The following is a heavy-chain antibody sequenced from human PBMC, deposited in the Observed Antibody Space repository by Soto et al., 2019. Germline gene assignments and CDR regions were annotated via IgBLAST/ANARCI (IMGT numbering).Heavy chain of an antibody. V-gene: IGHV3-33*01. J-gene: IGHJ4*02. CDR1: GFTFSIYG. Sequence: GGSLRRSGAASGFTFSIYGMHWVLQAPCKGLEWVAVIWYDGSNKYYADSVKGRFTISRDNSKNTLYLQMNSLRAEDTAVYYCARDQIRTHCSSTSCYIGYYFDYWGQGTLVTVSS. D-gene: IGHD2-2*02. CDR3: ARDQIRTHCSSTSCYIGYYFDY. CDR2: IWYDGSNK.